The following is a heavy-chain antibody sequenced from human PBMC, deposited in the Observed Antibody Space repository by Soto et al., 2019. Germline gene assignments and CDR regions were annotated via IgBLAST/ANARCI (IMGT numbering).Heavy chain of an antibody. CDR2: INRDGSST. CDR1: GFTFSSSW. Sequence: GGSLRLSCAASGFTFSSSWMHRVRQAPWKGPVWVSRINRDGSSTTYVDSVKGRFTISRDNSENTLFLLMNSLRIDDTAVYYCLREYDPGMDVWGQGTTVTVSS. V-gene: IGHV3-74*03. D-gene: IGHD3-16*01. CDR3: LREYDPGMDV. J-gene: IGHJ6*02.